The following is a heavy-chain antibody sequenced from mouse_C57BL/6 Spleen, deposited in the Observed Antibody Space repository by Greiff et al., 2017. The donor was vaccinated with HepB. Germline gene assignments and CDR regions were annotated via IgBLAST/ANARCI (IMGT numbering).Heavy chain of an antibody. CDR3: ASNWDSFAY. V-gene: IGHV5-4*01. CDR1: GFTFSSYA. CDR2: ISDGGSYT. D-gene: IGHD4-1*02. J-gene: IGHJ3*01. Sequence: VQLQESGGGLVKPGGSLKLSCAASGFTFSSYAMSWVRQTPEKRLEWVATISDGGSYTYYPDNVKGRFTISRDNAKNNLYLQMSHLKSEDTAMYYCASNWDSFAYWGQGTLVTVSA.